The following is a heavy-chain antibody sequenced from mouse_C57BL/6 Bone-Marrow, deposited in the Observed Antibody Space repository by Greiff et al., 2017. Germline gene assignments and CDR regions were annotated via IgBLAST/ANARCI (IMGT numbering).Heavy chain of an antibody. CDR2: TDPETGGT. CDR1: GYTFTDYE. V-gene: IGHV1-15*01. D-gene: IGHD1-1*01. Sequence: QVQLQQSGAELVRPGASVTLSCKASGYTFTDYEMHWVKQTPVHGLEWIGATDPETGGTAYNQKFKGKAILTADKSSSTAYMELRSLTSEASAVYYCTREAPITTVVAPYWGQGTLVTVSA. CDR3: TREAPITTVVAPY. J-gene: IGHJ3*01.